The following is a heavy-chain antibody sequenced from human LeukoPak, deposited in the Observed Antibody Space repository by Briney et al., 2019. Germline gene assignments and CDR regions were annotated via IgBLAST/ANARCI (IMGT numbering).Heavy chain of an antibody. V-gene: IGHV3-74*03. J-gene: IGHJ5*02. Sequence: GGSLRLSCVGSGLTISNYWMHWVRQAPGTGLVWVSRIHPDGSVTTYADSVKGRFTISRDNAKNTLYLQMNSLRAEDTAVYYCTPQQTYSPYNWFDPWGQGTLVTVSS. CDR1: GLTISNYW. D-gene: IGHD5-12*01. CDR3: TPQQTYSPYNWFDP. CDR2: IHPDGSVT.